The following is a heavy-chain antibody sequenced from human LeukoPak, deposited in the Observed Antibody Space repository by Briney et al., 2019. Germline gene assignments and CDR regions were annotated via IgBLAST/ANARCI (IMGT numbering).Heavy chain of an antibody. Sequence: GASVKVSCKASGYTFTSYGISWVRQAPGQGLEWMGWISAYNGNTNYAQKLQGRVTMTTDTSTSTAYMELSSLRSEDTAVYYCARGSYYYDSSGLYYFDYWGQGTLVTVSS. CDR3: ARGSYYYDSSGLYYFDY. CDR2: ISAYNGNT. J-gene: IGHJ4*02. CDR1: GYTFTSYG. V-gene: IGHV1-18*01. D-gene: IGHD3-22*01.